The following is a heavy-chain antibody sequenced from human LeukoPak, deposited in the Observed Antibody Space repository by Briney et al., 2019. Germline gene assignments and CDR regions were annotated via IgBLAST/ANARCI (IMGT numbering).Heavy chain of an antibody. CDR1: GYSISTGYY. CDR2: IFHSGTT. CDR3: AKSIASAGTNSCYYMDV. V-gene: IGHV4-38-2*02. J-gene: IGHJ6*03. D-gene: IGHD6-13*01. Sequence: SETLSLTCTVSGYSISTGYYWGWLRQSPEKGLEWIGCIFHSGTTYYNPSLKSRATLSVDTSKNQFSLRLSSVTAADTAVYFCAKSIASAGTNSCYYMDVWGKGTTVTASS.